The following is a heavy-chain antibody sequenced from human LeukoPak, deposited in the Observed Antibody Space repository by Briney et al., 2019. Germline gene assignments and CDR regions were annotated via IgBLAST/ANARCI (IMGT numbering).Heavy chain of an antibody. Sequence: ASVKVSCKVSGYTLTELSMHWVRQAPGKGLEWMGGFDPEDGETIYAQKFQGRVTMTEDTSTDTAYMELSSLRSEDTAVYYCATAGFVGNYFDYWGQGTLVTVSS. CDR3: ATAGFVGNYFDY. D-gene: IGHD2-15*01. CDR1: GYTLTELS. CDR2: FDPEDGET. V-gene: IGHV1-24*01. J-gene: IGHJ4*02.